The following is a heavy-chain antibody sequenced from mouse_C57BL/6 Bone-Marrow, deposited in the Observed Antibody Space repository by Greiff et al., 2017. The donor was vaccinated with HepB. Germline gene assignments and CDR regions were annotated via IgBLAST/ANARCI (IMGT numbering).Heavy chain of an antibody. CDR3: HYDDSAYYAMDY. J-gene: IGHJ4*01. V-gene: IGHV1-66*01. D-gene: IGHD2-4*01. CDR2: IYPGSGNT. Sequence: QVQLQQSGPELVKPGASVKISCKASGYSFTSYYIHWVKQRPGQGLEWIGWIYPGSGNTKYNEKFKGKATLTADTSSSTAYMQLSSLTSEDSAVYYCHYDDSAYYAMDYWGQGTSVTVSS. CDR1: GYSFTSYY.